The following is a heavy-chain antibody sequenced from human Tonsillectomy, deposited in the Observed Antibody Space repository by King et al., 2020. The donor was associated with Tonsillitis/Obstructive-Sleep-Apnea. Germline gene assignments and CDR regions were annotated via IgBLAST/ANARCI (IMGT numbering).Heavy chain of an antibody. CDR3: ARNGAVGSSTGCRDAFDV. CDR1: GFSLSTSGMC. CDR2: IDWDDDK. D-gene: IGHD2-2*01. Sequence: TLKESGPALVKPTQTLTLTCTFSGFSLSTSGMCVSWIRQPPGKALEWLARIDWDDDKYYSTSLKTRLTISKDTSKNQVVLTMTNMDPVDTATYFCARNGAVGSSTGCRDAFDVWGQGTMVTVSS. V-gene: IGHV2-70*11. J-gene: IGHJ3*01.